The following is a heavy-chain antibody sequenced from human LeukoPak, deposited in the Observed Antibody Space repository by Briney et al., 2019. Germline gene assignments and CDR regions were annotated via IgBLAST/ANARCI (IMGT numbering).Heavy chain of an antibody. CDR1: GGTFSSYA. CDR2: IIPILGIA. D-gene: IGHD3-22*01. V-gene: IGHV1-69*04. Sequence: SVKVSCKASGGTFSSYAISWVRQAPGQGLEWMGRIIPILGIANYAQKSQGRVTITADKSTSTAYMELSSLRSEDTAVYYCAREPFRYYDSSGYLQFDYWGQGTLVTVSS. J-gene: IGHJ4*02. CDR3: AREPFRYYDSSGYLQFDY.